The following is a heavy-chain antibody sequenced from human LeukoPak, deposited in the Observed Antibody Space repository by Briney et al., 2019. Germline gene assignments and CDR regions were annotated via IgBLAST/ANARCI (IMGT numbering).Heavy chain of an antibody. V-gene: IGHV4-61*01. CDR3: ARGTTVTTNYFDY. CDR1: GGSVSSGSYY. Sequence: SETLSLTCTVSGGSVSSGSYYWSWIRQPPGKGLEWIGYIYYSGSTNYNPSLKSRVTISVDTSKNQFSLKLSSVTAADTAVYYCARGTTVTTNYFDYWGQGTLVTVSS. J-gene: IGHJ4*02. CDR2: IYYSGST. D-gene: IGHD4-17*01.